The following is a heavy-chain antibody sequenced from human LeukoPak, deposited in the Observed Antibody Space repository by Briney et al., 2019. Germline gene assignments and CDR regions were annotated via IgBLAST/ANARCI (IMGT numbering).Heavy chain of an antibody. CDR2: ISWNSGII. D-gene: IGHD3-3*01. Sequence: GGSLRLSCAASGFTFSSYAMHWVRQAPGKGLEWVSGISWNSGIIDYADSVRGRFTISRDNAKNSLYLQMNSLRAEDTALYYCAKDTGTLRITVFGVAPYGMDVWGQGTPVTVSS. CDR3: AKDTGTLRITVFGVAPYGMDV. CDR1: GFTFSSYA. J-gene: IGHJ6*02. V-gene: IGHV3-9*01.